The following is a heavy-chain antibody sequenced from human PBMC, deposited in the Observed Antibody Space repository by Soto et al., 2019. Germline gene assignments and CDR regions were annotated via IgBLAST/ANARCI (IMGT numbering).Heavy chain of an antibody. J-gene: IGHJ3*02. CDR3: ARDGEGYYDSSGLRPRDAFDI. CDR2: IYYSGST. Sequence: SETLSLTCTVSGGSISSYYWSWIRQPPGKGLEWIGYIYYSGSTNYNPSLKSRVTISVDTSKNQFSLKLSSVTAADTAVYYCARDGEGYYDSSGLRPRDAFDIWGQGTMVTVSS. V-gene: IGHV4-59*01. D-gene: IGHD3-22*01. CDR1: GGSISSYY.